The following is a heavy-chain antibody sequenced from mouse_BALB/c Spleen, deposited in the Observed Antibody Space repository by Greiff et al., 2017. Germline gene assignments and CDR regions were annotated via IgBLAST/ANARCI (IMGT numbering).Heavy chain of an antibody. CDR1: GFTFSSYG. CDR3: ARPDGYHGGFDY. J-gene: IGHJ2*01. D-gene: IGHD2-3*01. CDR2: ISSGGSYT. V-gene: IGHV5-6*01. Sequence: EVQVVESGGDLVKPGGSLKLSCAASGFTFSSYGMSWVRQTPDKRLEWVATISSGGSYTYYPDSVKGRFTISRDNAKNTLYLQMSSLKSEDTAMYYCARPDGYHGGFDYWGQGTTLTVSS.